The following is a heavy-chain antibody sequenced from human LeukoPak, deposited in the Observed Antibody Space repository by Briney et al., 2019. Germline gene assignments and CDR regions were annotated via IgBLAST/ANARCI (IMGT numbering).Heavy chain of an antibody. Sequence: SETLSLTCTVSGGSISSSSYYWGWIRQPPGKGLEWIGSIYYSGSTYYNPSLKSRVTISVDTSKNQFSLKLSSVTAADTAVYYCARGRYRRYCSGGSCYLGAFDIWGQGTMVTVSS. CDR3: ARGRYRRYCSGGSCYLGAFDI. D-gene: IGHD2-15*01. J-gene: IGHJ3*02. CDR2: IYYSGST. V-gene: IGHV4-39*07. CDR1: GGSISSSSYY.